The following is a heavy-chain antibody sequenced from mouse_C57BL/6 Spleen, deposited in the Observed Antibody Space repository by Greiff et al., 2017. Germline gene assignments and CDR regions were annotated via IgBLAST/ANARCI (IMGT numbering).Heavy chain of an antibody. CDR1: GYTFTDYY. CDR2: INPNNGGT. V-gene: IGHV1-26*01. J-gene: IGHJ4*01. Sequence: EVQLQQSGPELVKPGASVKISCKASGYTFTDYYMNWVKQSHGKSLEWIGDINPNNGGTSYNQKFKGKATLTVDKSSSTAYMELRSLTSEDSAVYYCARHYSNYVGYYAMDYWGQGTSVTVSS. CDR3: ARHYSNYVGYYAMDY. D-gene: IGHD2-5*01.